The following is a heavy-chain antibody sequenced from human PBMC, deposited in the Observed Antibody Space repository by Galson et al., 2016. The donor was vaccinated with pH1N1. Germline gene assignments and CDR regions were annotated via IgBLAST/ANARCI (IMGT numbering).Heavy chain of an antibody. CDR1: GFSISTYW. J-gene: IGHJ4*02. Sequence: SLRLSCAASGFSISTYWMTWVRQAPGKGLEWVANIKEDGSETYYVDSVRGRFTISRDNAKNSLYLQMNSLRDEDTALYYCARAIGSRSAYWGQGTLVTVSS. CDR3: ARAIGSRSAY. D-gene: IGHD3-16*02. CDR2: IKEDGSET. V-gene: IGHV3-7*01.